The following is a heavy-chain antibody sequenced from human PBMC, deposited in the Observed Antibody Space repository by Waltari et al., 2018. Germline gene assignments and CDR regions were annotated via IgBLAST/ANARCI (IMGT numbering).Heavy chain of an antibody. D-gene: IGHD2-21*02. Sequence: EVQLVASGGGLVQPGGSLRLSGSASGFMYCNYGITLVRKAPGKGQEWVATINLDGSEKDYAESVRGRFSVSRDNSKKSLYLQMDGLRAEDTATYYCARDLDGDTNLDYWGQGTLVTVSS. J-gene: IGHJ4*02. CDR2: INLDGSEK. CDR3: ARDLDGDTNLDY. V-gene: IGHV3-7*03. CDR1: GFMYCNYG.